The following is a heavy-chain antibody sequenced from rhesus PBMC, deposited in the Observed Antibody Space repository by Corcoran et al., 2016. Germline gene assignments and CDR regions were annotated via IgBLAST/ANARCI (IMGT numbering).Heavy chain of an antibody. CDR2: IYVSTTTT. CDR1: GGSISDSYR. D-gene: IGHD6-25*01. J-gene: IGHJ4*01. V-gene: IGHV4S10*01. Sequence: QVQLQESGPGVVKPSETLSLTCAVSGGSISDSYRWSWIRQPPGKGLEWIGYIYVSTTTTNFNPSLKSRVTISKDPSKNQFSLKLSSMTAADTAVYYCARGYGNWNPGDYWGQGVLVTVSS. CDR3: ARGYGNWNPGDY.